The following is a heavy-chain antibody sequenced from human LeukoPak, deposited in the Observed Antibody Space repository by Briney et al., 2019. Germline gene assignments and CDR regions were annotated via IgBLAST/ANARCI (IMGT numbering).Heavy chain of an antibody. CDR3: ARGASGIGGIRFAP. CDR2: INTGVFTI. J-gene: IGHJ5*02. D-gene: IGHD3-10*01. CDR1: GFTFSSYE. Sequence: PGGALRLSCAASGFTFSSYEMNWVRQAPGKGLEWGSYINTGVFTIYYADSVKGRFTISRDNAKNSLYLQMNSLRAEDTAVYYCARGASGIGGIRFAPWGQGTLVTVSS. V-gene: IGHV3-48*03.